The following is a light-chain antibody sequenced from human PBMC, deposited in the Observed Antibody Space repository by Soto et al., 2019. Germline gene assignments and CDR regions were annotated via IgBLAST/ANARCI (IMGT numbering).Light chain of an antibody. CDR2: GAS. J-gene: IGKJ3*01. Sequence: EIVMTQSPATLSVSPGASATLSCRASQSVSTNLAWYQQKPGQVPRVLIYGASTRATEIPARFSGSGSGTEFTLTIDSLQSEDFAVYYFQQYNNWPFTFGPGTKVDIK. V-gene: IGKV3-15*01. CDR3: QQYNNWPFT. CDR1: QSVSTN.